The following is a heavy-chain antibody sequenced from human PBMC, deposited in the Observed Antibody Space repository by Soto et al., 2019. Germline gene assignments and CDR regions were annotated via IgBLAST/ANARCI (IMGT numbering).Heavy chain of an antibody. Sequence: ASVKVSCKASGGTFSSYAISWVRQAPGQGLEWMGGIIPIFGTANYAQKFQGGVTITADKSTSTAYMELSSLRSEDTAVYYCAGRRITMVRGVIRAFDIWGQGTMVTVSS. CDR1: GGTFSSYA. D-gene: IGHD3-10*01. V-gene: IGHV1-69*06. CDR2: IIPIFGTA. J-gene: IGHJ3*02. CDR3: AGRRITMVRGVIRAFDI.